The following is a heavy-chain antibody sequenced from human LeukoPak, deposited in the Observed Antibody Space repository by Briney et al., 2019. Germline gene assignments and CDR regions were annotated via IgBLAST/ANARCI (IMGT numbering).Heavy chain of an antibody. CDR2: INPNSVVT. Sequence: ASVKVSSKPSGYTFTVYYMHWGRQAPGQGLEWMGWINPNSVVTNYTQKFQGRVTITRDTSISTAYMELSRLRSDDTAVYYCARDKSGNSGWYWGAYYYYYMDVWGKGTTVTISS. CDR1: GYTFTVYY. V-gene: IGHV1-2*02. J-gene: IGHJ6*03. D-gene: IGHD6-19*01. CDR3: ARDKSGNSGWYWGAYYYYYMDV.